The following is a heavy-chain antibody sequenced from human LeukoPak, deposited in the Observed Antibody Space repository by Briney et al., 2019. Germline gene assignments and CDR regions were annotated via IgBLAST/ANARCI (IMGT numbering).Heavy chain of an antibody. J-gene: IGHJ4*02. CDR3: ARGWGTTQYRVYFDY. CDR1: GFTFSSYS. D-gene: IGHD1-1*01. Sequence: GGSLRLSCAASGFTFSSYSMNWVRQAPGKGLEWVSSVSSSSSYIYYADSVKGRFTISRDNAKNSLYLQMNSLRAEDTAVYYCARGWGTTQYRVYFDYWGQGTLVTVSS. CDR2: VSSSSSYI. V-gene: IGHV3-21*01.